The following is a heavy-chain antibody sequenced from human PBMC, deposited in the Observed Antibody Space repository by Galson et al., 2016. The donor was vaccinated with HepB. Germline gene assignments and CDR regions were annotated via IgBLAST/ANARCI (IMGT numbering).Heavy chain of an antibody. CDR1: GGSISSSSSY. D-gene: IGHD2-2*01. CDR3: ARRIVVISAAIDY. J-gene: IGHJ4*02. Sequence: ETLSLTCTVSGGSISSSSSYWGWIRQPPGKGLEWIGNSYYSGSTYYNPSLKSRVTISVDTSLKHFSLKLSSLTAADTAVYYCARRIVVISAAIDYWGQGTLVTVSS. V-gene: IGHV4-39*01. CDR2: SYYSGST.